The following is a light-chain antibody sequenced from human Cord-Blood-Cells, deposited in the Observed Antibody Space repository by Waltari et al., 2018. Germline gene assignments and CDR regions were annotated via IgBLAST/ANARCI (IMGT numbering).Light chain of an antibody. CDR1: SSNIGAGYD. J-gene: IGLJ1*01. CDR3: QSYDSSLSGSWV. CDR2: GNS. Sequence: QSVLTQPPSVSGAPGQRVPISCTGSSSNIGAGYDVHWYQQLPGTAPKLLIYGNSNRPSGVPDRFSGSKSGTSASLAITGLQAEDEADYYCQSYDSSLSGSWVFGTGTKVTVL. V-gene: IGLV1-40*01.